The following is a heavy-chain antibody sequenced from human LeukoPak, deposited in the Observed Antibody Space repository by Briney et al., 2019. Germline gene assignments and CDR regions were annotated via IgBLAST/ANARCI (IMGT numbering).Heavy chain of an antibody. J-gene: IGHJ4*02. CDR3: ARDHYFKIDY. Sequence: GGSLRLSCAASGFTFSSYSMKWVRQAPGKGLVCFLRIPTDETPTNYAHSVQGRFTISRDNAQNTLYLQMNNLRAEVTAVYYCARDHYFKIDYWGQGTLVTVSS. V-gene: IGHV3-74*01. CDR2: IPTDETPT. CDR1: GFTFSSYS. D-gene: IGHD3-10*01.